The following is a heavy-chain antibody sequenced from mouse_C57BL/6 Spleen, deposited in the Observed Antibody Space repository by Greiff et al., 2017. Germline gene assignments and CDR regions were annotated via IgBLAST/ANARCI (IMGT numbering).Heavy chain of an antibody. D-gene: IGHD2-5*01. V-gene: IGHV1-85*01. J-gene: IGHJ4*01. CDR3: ARTGESNYYALDY. Sequence: QVQLKQPGPELVKPGASVKLSCKASGYTFTSYGINWVKQRPGQGLEWIGWIYPRDGSTKYNEKFKGKATLTVDTSSSTAYMELHSLTSEDSAVYVCARTGESNYYALDYWGQGTSVTVSS. CDR2: IYPRDGST. CDR1: GYTFTSYG.